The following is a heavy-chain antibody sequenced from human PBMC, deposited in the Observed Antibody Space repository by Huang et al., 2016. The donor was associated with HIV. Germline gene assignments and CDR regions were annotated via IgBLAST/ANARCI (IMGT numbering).Heavy chain of an antibody. CDR3: ARGVETLDY. Sequence: EVQLVQSGGGVKKPGESLKISCKVSGYTFTNYWLAWVRQMPGKGLELMGVIYPDDSDTRYSPSFQGQVTFSADKSIDTAYLQWRRLTASDTAMYYCARGVETLDYWGQGTLVSVSS. CDR1: GYTFTNYW. J-gene: IGHJ4*02. V-gene: IGHV5-51*03. CDR2: IYPDDSDT. D-gene: IGHD3-3*01.